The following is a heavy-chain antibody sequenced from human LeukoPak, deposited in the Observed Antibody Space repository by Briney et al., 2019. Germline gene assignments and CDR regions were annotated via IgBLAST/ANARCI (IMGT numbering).Heavy chain of an antibody. V-gene: IGHV3-21*04. D-gene: IGHD3-22*01. CDR2: ISSGISYI. J-gene: IGHJ4*02. Sequence: GGSLRLSCAASGFIISNYTMNWVRQAPGEGLEWVASISSGISYIYYADSMKGRFTISRDSSKNTLFLQMNSLRAEDTAVYYCARGAYYGSSGRTALYYFDLWGQGTLVTVSS. CDR3: ARGAYYGSSGRTALYYFDL. CDR1: GFIISNYT.